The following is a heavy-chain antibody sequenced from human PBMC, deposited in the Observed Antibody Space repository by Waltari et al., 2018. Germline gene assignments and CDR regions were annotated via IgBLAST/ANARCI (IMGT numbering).Heavy chain of an antibody. J-gene: IGHJ4*02. Sequence: QLQLQESGPGLVKPSETLSLTCTVSGGSISSSSYYWGWIRQPPGKGLEWIGSIYYSGSTYDNPSLKGRVTISVDTSKNQFSLKLSSVTAADTAVYYCAREGNLGYCSSTSCYPAWGQGTLVTVSS. CDR1: GGSISSSSYY. D-gene: IGHD2-2*01. V-gene: IGHV4-39*07. CDR3: AREGNLGYCSSTSCYPA. CDR2: IYYSGST.